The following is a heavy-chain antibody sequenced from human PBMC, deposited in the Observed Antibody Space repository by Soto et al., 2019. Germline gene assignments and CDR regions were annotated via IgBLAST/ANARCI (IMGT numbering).Heavy chain of an antibody. CDR3: ARFGSSNWFDP. CDR2: ISSGGYNI. Sequence: PGGSLRLSCAASGFTFSSYGMNWVRQAPGKGLEWVSSISSGGYNIYYADSVKGRFTISRDNAKNSLYLQMNSLRAEDTAVYYCARFGSSNWFDPWGQGTVVTVSS. V-gene: IGHV3-21*01. CDR1: GFTFSSYG. J-gene: IGHJ5*02. D-gene: IGHD6-6*01.